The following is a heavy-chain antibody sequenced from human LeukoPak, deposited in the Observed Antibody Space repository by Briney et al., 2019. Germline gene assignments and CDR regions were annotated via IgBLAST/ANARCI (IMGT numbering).Heavy chain of an antibody. J-gene: IGHJ6*02. CDR2: ISSRSSYT. V-gene: IGHV3-11*06. Sequence: GGSLRLSCAASGFTFSDYYMSWIRQAPGKGLEWVSYISSRSSYTKYADSVEGRLTISRDNAKNSLYLQMNSLRAEDTAVYYCARVLSSSWGAYYYYGMDVWGQGTTVTVSS. D-gene: IGHD6-13*01. CDR3: ARVLSSSWGAYYYYGMDV. CDR1: GFTFSDYY.